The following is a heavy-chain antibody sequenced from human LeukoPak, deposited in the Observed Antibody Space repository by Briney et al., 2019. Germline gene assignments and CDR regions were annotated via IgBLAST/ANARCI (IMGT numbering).Heavy chain of an antibody. CDR3: ARGAYYYGSGLPFDP. Sequence: PSETLSLTCTVSGGSISSYYWSWIRQPAGKGLEWIGRIYTSRSTNYNPSLKSRVTMSVDTSKNQFSLKLSSVTAADTAVYYCARGAYYYGSGLPFDPWGQGTLVTVSS. CDR2: IYTSRST. V-gene: IGHV4-4*07. J-gene: IGHJ5*02. CDR1: GGSISSYY. D-gene: IGHD3-10*01.